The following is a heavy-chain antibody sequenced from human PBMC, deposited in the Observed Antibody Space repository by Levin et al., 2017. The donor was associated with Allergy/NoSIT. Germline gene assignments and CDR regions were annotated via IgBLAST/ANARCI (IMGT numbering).Heavy chain of an antibody. D-gene: IGHD5-12*01. CDR3: AREYVGGWEGIVATITGYYYYYGMDV. V-gene: IGHV1-2*02. CDR1: GYTFTGYY. CDR2: INPNSGGT. Sequence: ASVKVSCKASGYTFTGYYMHWVRQAPGQGLEWMGWINPNSGGTNYAQKFQGRVTMTRDTSISTAYMELSRLRSDDTAVYYCAREYVGGWEGIVATITGYYYYYGMDVWGQGTTVTVSS. J-gene: IGHJ6*02.